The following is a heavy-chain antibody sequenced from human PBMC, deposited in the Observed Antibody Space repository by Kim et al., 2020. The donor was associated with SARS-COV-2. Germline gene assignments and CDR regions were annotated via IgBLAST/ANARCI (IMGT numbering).Heavy chain of an antibody. CDR2: IRSKAYGGTI. D-gene: IGHD2-2*01. V-gene: IGHV3-49*03. CDR3: TRIGAGPAAIKFDY. J-gene: IGHJ4*02. CDR1: GFSFGDYA. Sequence: GGSLRLSCTASGFSFGDYAITWFRQAPGKGLEWVGFIRSKAYGGTIECAASVEGRFTISRDDSKSFAYLQMNSLKTEDTAVYYCTRIGAGPAAIKFDYWGQGTLVTVSS.